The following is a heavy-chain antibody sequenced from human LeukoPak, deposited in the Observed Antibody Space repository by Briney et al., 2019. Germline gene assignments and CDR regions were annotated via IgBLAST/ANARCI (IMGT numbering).Heavy chain of an antibody. CDR1: GFTFSSYA. V-gene: IGHV3-64D*09. Sequence: GGSLRLSCSASGFTFSSYALHWVRQAPGKGLEYLSGISGDGGSTYYSDAVRGRITISRDNSKNTLYLQVNSLRVDDTAVYYCVKDRWVDYWGQGTLVTVSS. CDR2: ISGDGGST. J-gene: IGHJ4*02. CDR3: VKDRWVDY. D-gene: IGHD4-23*01.